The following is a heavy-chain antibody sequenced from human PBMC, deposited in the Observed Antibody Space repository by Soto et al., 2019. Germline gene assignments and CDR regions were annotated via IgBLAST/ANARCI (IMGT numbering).Heavy chain of an antibody. CDR2: ISAYNGNT. J-gene: IGHJ4*02. CDR3: VVAAQPYYFDY. V-gene: IGHV1-18*01. D-gene: IGHD2-15*01. Sequence: ASVNVSRKAYAYTFNSHGISWVGQAPGQGLEWMGWISAYNGNTNYAQKLQGRVTMTTDTSTSTAYMELRSLRSDDTAVYYCVVAAQPYYFDYWGQGTLVTVSS. CDR1: AYTFNSHG.